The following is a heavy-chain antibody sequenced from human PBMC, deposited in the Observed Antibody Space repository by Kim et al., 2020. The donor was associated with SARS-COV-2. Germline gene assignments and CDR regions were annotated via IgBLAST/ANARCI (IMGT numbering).Heavy chain of an antibody. D-gene: IGHD2-2*01. CDR2: IVVGSGNT. CDR3: AAVSYQLLYYYYGMDV. J-gene: IGHJ6*02. CDR1: GFTFTSSA. V-gene: IGHV1-58*01. Sequence: SVKVSCKASGFTFTSSAVQWVRQARGQRLEWIGWIVVGSGNTNYAQKFQERVTITRDMSTSTAYMELSSLRSEDTAVYNCAAVSYQLLYYYYGMDVWGQGTPVTVSS.